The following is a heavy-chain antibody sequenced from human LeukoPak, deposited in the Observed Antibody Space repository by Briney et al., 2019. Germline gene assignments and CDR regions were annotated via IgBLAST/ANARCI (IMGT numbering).Heavy chain of an antibody. CDR2: MNPNSGNT. CDR1: GYTFTSYD. CDR3: AKEISTVTETL. Sequence: ASVKVSCKASGYTFTSYDINWVRQATGQGLEWMGWMNPNSGNTGYAQKFQGRVTITRNTSISTAYMELRSLRSDDTAVYYCAKEISTVTETLWGQGTMVTVSS. J-gene: IGHJ3*01. D-gene: IGHD4-17*01. V-gene: IGHV1-8*03.